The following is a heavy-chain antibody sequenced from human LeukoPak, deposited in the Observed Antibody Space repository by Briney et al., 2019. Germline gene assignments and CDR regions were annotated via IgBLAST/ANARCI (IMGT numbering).Heavy chain of an antibody. CDR1: GFTFSSYA. V-gene: IGHV3-23*01. CDR3: ARVKYYGSGSHSFDY. CDR2: ISGSGGST. D-gene: IGHD3-10*01. Sequence: GGSLRLSCGASGFTFSSYAMSWVRQAPGKGLEWVSAISGSGGSTYYADSVKGRFTISRDNSKNTLYLQMNSLRAEDTAVYYCARVKYYGSGSHSFDYWGQGTLVTVSS. J-gene: IGHJ4*02.